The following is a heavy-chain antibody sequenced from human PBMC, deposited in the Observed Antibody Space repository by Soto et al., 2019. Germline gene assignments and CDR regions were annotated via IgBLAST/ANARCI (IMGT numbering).Heavy chain of an antibody. Sequence: QVQLVQSGAEVKKPGASVKVSCKASGYTFTSYGISWVRQAPGQGLEWMGWISAYNGNTNYAQKLQGRVTMTTDTSTSTAYMELRSLRSDDTAVYDCARDSDYYGSGSPQYNWFDPWGQGTLVTVSS. CDR2: ISAYNGNT. D-gene: IGHD3-10*01. CDR1: GYTFTSYG. V-gene: IGHV1-18*01. J-gene: IGHJ5*02. CDR3: ARDSDYYGSGSPQYNWFDP.